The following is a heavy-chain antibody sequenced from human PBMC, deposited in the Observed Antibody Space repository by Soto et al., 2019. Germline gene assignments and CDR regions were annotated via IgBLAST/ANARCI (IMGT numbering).Heavy chain of an antibody. J-gene: IGHJ6*02. CDR2: ISGSGGST. CDR3: AKDDTTRDDFWSGYFNYYYYGMDV. D-gene: IGHD3-3*01. Sequence: PGGSRRLSCAASGFTFSSYAMSWVRQAPGKGLEWISAISGSGGSTYYADSVKGRFTISRDNSKNTLYLQMNSLRAEDTAVYYCAKDDTTRDDFWSGYFNYYYYGMDVWGQGTTVTVSS. V-gene: IGHV3-23*01. CDR1: GFTFSSYA.